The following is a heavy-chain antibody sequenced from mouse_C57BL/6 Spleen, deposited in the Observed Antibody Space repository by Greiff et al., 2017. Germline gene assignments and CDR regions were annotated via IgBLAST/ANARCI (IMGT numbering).Heavy chain of an antibody. CDR1: GFSLTSYG. V-gene: IGHV2-6-1*01. Sequence: VQLVESGPGLVAPSQSLSITCTVSGFSLTSYGVHWVRQPPGKGLEWLVVIWSDGSTTYNSALKSILSISKDNSKSQVFLKMNSLQTDDTAMYYCARQEGIYGNSYAMDYWGQGTSVTVSS. J-gene: IGHJ4*01. D-gene: IGHD2-1*01. CDR2: IWSDGST. CDR3: ARQEGIYGNSYAMDY.